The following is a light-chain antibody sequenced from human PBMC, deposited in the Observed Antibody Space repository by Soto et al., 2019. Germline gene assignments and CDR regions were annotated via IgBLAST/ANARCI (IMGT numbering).Light chain of an antibody. CDR3: SSYTSSSTPYV. Sequence: QSVLTQPASVSGAPGQSITISCTGTSSDVGGYNYVSWYQQHPVKAPKLMIYDVTNRPSGVSDRFSGSKSGNTASLTISGLHAEDEADYYCSSYTSSSTPYVFGTGTKVTVL. CDR1: SSDVGGYNY. CDR2: DVT. J-gene: IGLJ1*01. V-gene: IGLV2-14*01.